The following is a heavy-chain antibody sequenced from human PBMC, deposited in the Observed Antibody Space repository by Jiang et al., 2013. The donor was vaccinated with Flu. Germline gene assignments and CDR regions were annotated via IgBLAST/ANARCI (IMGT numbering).Heavy chain of an antibody. CDR2: ISAYNGNT. Sequence: PGQGLEWMGWISAYNGNTNYAQKLQGRVTMTTDTSTSTAYMELRSLRSDDTAVYYCARIYRGDAFDIWGQGTMVTVSS. V-gene: IGHV1-18*01. J-gene: IGHJ3*02. D-gene: IGHD3-16*02. CDR3: ARIYRGDAFDI.